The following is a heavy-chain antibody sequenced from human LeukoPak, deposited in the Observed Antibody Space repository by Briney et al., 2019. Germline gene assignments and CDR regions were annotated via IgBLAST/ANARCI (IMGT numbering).Heavy chain of an antibody. Sequence: ASVKVSCKASGYTFTSYDINWVRQATGQGLEWMGWMNPNSGNTGYAQKFQGRVTMARNTSISTAYMELSSLRSEDTAVYYCARFPYYDFWSGYSNLVYYYGMVVWGQGTTVTVSS. CDR2: MNPNSGNT. CDR3: ARFPYYDFWSGYSNLVYYYGMVV. V-gene: IGHV1-8*01. J-gene: IGHJ6*02. CDR1: GYTFTSYD. D-gene: IGHD3-3*01.